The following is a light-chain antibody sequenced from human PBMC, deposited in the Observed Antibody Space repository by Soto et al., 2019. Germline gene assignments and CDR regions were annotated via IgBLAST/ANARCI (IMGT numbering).Light chain of an antibody. CDR3: QQYGRSVT. J-gene: IGKJ1*01. CDR1: QSVSRTY. V-gene: IGKV3-20*01. Sequence: EIVLTQSPGTLSLSPGERATLSCRASQSVSRTYLAWYQQKPVQAPRLLIYATSSRATGIPDRFSGSGSGTDFTLTISGLEPVDFSVYYCQQYGRSVTFGQGTKVEIK. CDR2: ATS.